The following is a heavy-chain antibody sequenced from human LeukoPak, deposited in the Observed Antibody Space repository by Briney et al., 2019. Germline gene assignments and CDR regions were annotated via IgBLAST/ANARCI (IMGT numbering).Heavy chain of an antibody. CDR3: ARYRGGGDYDY. J-gene: IGHJ4*02. Sequence: PGGPLRLSSAVSGFTFTSSWMSWVGEAPGKGQERVSNINQYGSDKYYLDSVKCRFTISRDNAKNSLYLQMNSLRAEDTAVYYCARYRGGGDYDYWGQGTLVTVSS. D-gene: IGHD4-17*01. CDR2: INQYGSDK. V-gene: IGHV3-7*02. CDR1: GFTFTSSW.